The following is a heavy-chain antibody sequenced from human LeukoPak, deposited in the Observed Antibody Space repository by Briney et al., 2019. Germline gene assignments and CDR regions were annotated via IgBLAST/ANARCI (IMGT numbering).Heavy chain of an antibody. Sequence: GGSLRLSCAASGFTFSSYGMHWVRQAPGKGLEWVAVIWYDGSNKYYADSVKGRFTISRDNSKNTLYLQMNSLRAEDTAVYYCARVLSSGWYLGYYYGMDVWGQGTTVTVSS. CDR1: GFTFSSYG. D-gene: IGHD6-19*01. V-gene: IGHV3-33*08. CDR3: ARVLSSGWYLGYYYGMDV. CDR2: IWYDGSNK. J-gene: IGHJ6*02.